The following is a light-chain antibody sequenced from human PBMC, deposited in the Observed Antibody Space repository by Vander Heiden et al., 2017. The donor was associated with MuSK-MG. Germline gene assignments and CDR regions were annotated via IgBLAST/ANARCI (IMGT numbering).Light chain of an antibody. Sequence: EIVMTQSPATLSVSPGERATLSCRASQSVSSNLAWHQQKPGQPPRLLIYGASTSATGIPARFSGSGSETEFTLTITSLQSEDSAVYYCQQDKSWPHTFGGGAKVEIK. V-gene: IGKV3-15*01. CDR2: GAS. CDR3: QQDKSWPHT. CDR1: QSVSSN. J-gene: IGKJ4*01.